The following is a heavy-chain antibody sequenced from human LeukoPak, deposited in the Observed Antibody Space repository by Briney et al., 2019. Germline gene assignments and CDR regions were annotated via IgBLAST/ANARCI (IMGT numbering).Heavy chain of an antibody. Sequence: WIRRAPGKGLEWIGTIYHSGSTEYNPSLKSRVAIFVDTSKNQFSLILHSVAAADTAVYYCARRSEFDNTHYHYFDYWGQGALVTVSS. V-gene: IGHV4-39*01. CDR3: ARRSEFDNTHYHYFDY. D-gene: IGHD2-15*01. J-gene: IGHJ4*02. CDR2: IYHSGST.